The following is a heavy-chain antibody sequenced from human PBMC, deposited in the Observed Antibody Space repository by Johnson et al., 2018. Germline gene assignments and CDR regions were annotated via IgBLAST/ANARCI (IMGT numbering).Heavy chain of an antibody. Sequence: QVQLVESGGGVVQPGRSLRLSCAASGFTFSSYGMHWVRQAPGKGLEWVAVISYDGSNKYYADSVKGRFTISRDNSKNTRYLQMNSLRAEDTAVYYCAKYGDYDFSGLGAFDIWGQGTMVTVSS. CDR2: ISYDGSNK. V-gene: IGHV3-30*18. D-gene: IGHD3-3*01. CDR3: AKYGDYDFSGLGAFDI. CDR1: GFTFSSYG. J-gene: IGHJ3*02.